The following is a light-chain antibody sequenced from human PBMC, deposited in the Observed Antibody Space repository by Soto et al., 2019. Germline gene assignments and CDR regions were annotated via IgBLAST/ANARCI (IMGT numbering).Light chain of an antibody. Sequence: DIQITQSPSSVSASVGDRVTITCRASQDIRNWLAWYQQKPGGAPKPLIYSASSLQNDVPSRFSGSGAGTEFTLTISSLQREDFATYYCQQTNSFLALTFGGGTRVEIK. CDR3: QQTNSFLALT. V-gene: IGKV1D-12*01. CDR2: SAS. CDR1: QDIRNW. J-gene: IGKJ4*01.